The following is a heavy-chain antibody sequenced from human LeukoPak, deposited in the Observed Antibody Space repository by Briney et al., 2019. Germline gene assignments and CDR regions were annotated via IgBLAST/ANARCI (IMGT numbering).Heavy chain of an antibody. CDR2: IHYSGSI. V-gene: IGHV4-59*12. CDR3: ARGRVGVLSDYFDY. D-gene: IGHD3-16*02. CDR1: GGSISSYY. Sequence: SETLSLTCTVSGGSISSYYWTWIRQPPGEGLEWIGYIHYSGSISYNPSLKSRVTISVDRSKNQFSLKLSSVTAADTAVYYCARGRVGVLSDYFDYWGQGTLVTVSS. J-gene: IGHJ4*02.